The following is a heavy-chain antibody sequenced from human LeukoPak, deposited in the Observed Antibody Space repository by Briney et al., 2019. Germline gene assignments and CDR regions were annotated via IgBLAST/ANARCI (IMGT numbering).Heavy chain of an antibody. Sequence: GGSLRLSCAASGFTFSSYSMNWVRQAPGKGLEWVSYISSSSSTRYYADSVKGRFTISRDNAKNSLYLQMTSLRDEDTAVYYCARQYYYYDSSGYFFGVQASSWFDPWGQGTLVTVSS. J-gene: IGHJ5*02. CDR1: GFTFSSYS. CDR3: ARQYYYYDSSGYFFGVQASSWFDP. CDR2: ISSSSSTR. D-gene: IGHD3-22*01. V-gene: IGHV3-48*02.